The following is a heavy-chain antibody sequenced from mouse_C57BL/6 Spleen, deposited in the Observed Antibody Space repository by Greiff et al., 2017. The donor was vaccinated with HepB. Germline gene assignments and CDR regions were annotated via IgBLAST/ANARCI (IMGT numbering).Heavy chain of an antibody. CDR1: GYSITSGYY. Sequence: EVKLQESGPGLVKPSQSLSLTCSVTGYSITSGYYWNWIRQFPGNKLEWMGYISYDGSNNYNPSLKNRISITRDTSKNQFFLKLNSVTTEDTATYYCASSYLGYFDYWGQGTTLTVSS. J-gene: IGHJ2*01. CDR2: ISYDGSN. CDR3: ASSYLGYFDY. D-gene: IGHD5-5*01. V-gene: IGHV3-6*01.